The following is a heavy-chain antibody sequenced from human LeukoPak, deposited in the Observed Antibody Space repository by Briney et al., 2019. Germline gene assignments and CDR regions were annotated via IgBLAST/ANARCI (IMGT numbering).Heavy chain of an antibody. CDR3: ARAPGIAAVGTSYWYFDL. Sequence: GGSLRLSCAASGFTFSSYAMHWVRQAPGKGLEWVAVISYDGSNKYYADSVKGRFTISRDNSKNTLYLQMNSLRAEDTAVYFCARAPGIAAVGTSYWYFDLWGRGTLVTVSS. V-gene: IGHV3-30-3*01. J-gene: IGHJ2*01. D-gene: IGHD6-13*01. CDR1: GFTFSSYA. CDR2: ISYDGSNK.